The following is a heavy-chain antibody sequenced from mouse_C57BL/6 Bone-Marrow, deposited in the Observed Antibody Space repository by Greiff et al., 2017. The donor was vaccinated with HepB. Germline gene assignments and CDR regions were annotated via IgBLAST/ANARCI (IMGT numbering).Heavy chain of an antibody. V-gene: IGHV1-36*01. J-gene: IGHJ4*01. CDR1: GFTFTDYY. Sequence: EVKLQQSGPVLVKPGPSVKISCKASGFTFTDYYMHWVKQRHGKSLEWIGLVYPYNGGTSYNQKFKGKATLTVNPSSSTAYMELNSLTSEDSAVYDCARSYLWLRRGYYAMDYWGQGTSVTVSS. CDR2: VYPYNGGT. D-gene: IGHD2-2*01. CDR3: ARSYLWLRRGYYAMDY.